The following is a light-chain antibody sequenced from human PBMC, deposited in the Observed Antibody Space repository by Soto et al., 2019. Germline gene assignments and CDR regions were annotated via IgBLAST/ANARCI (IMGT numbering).Light chain of an antibody. Sequence: EVVMTQSPTTLSVSPGERVTLSCRASHSLANNLAWYQQRPGQPPRLLIYGASTRAPGIPARFSGSGSGTEFTLTISSLQSEDVALYYCQQLAGTFGPGTRVDVK. J-gene: IGKJ3*01. CDR3: QQLAGT. CDR1: HSLANN. V-gene: IGKV3-15*01. CDR2: GAS.